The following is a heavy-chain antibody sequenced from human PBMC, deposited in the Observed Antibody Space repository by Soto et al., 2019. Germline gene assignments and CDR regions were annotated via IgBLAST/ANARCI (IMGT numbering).Heavy chain of an antibody. Sequence: PSETLSLTCAVYGGSFSGYYWSWIRQPPGKGLEWIGEINHSGSTNYNPSLKSRVTISVDTSKNQFSLKLSSVTAADTAVYYCARGRLYSYGYWFLYFDYWGQGTLVTVSS. J-gene: IGHJ4*02. CDR3: ARGRLYSYGYWFLYFDY. CDR2: INHSGST. CDR1: GGSFSGYY. D-gene: IGHD5-18*01. V-gene: IGHV4-34*01.